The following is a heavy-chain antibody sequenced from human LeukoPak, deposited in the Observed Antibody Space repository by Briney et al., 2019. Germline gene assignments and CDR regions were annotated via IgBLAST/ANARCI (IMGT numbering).Heavy chain of an antibody. Sequence: VASVKVSCKASGYTFTGYYMHWVRQAPGQGLEWMGWINPNSGGTNYAQKFQGRVTMTRDTSISTAYMELSRLRSDDTAVYCCARPLYYYYDSSGYSAGYWGQGTLVTVSS. D-gene: IGHD3-22*01. J-gene: IGHJ4*02. CDR1: GYTFTGYY. CDR2: INPNSGGT. V-gene: IGHV1-2*02. CDR3: ARPLYYYYDSSGYSAGY.